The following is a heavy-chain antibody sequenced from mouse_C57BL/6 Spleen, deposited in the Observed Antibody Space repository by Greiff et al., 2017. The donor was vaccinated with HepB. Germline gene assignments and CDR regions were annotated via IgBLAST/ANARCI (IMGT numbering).Heavy chain of an antibody. CDR2: FHPYNDDT. J-gene: IGHJ3*01. CDR3: ARRGDYDEAWFAY. Sequence: QVQLKESGAELVKPGASVKMSCKASGYTFTTYPIEWMKQNHGKSLEWIGNFHPYNDDTKYNEKFKGKATLTVEKSSSTVYLELSRLTSDDSAVYYCARRGDYDEAWFAYWGQGTLVTVSA. D-gene: IGHD2-4*01. V-gene: IGHV1-47*01. CDR1: GYTFTTYP.